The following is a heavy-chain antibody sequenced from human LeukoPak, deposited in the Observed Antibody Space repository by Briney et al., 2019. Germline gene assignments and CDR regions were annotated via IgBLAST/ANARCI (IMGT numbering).Heavy chain of an antibody. CDR3: AKDSGYDSSGLYYFDY. J-gene: IGHJ4*02. Sequence: PGGSLRLSCAASGFTFSSYEMNWVRQAPGKGLEWVSYISSSGSTIYYADSVKGRFTISRDNAKNSLYLQMNSLRAEDTAVYYCAKDSGYDSSGLYYFDYWGQGTLVTVSS. D-gene: IGHD3-22*01. CDR1: GFTFSSYE. CDR2: ISSSGSTI. V-gene: IGHV3-48*03.